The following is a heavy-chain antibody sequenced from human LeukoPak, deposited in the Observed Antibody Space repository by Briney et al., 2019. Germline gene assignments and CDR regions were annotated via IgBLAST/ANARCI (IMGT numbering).Heavy chain of an antibody. CDR3: ARGLAYYYDSSGYFFRYYYYYMDV. CDR1: GGSINDYY. Sequence: SETLSLTCTVSGGSINDYYWSWIRQSPGKGLEWIGYIYYTGRTKYNPSLQSRVTISVDTSKNQFSLKLSSVTAADTAVYYCARGLAYYYDSSGYFFRYYYYYMDVWGKGTTVTVSS. J-gene: IGHJ6*03. CDR2: IYYTGRT. V-gene: IGHV4-59*12. D-gene: IGHD3-22*01.